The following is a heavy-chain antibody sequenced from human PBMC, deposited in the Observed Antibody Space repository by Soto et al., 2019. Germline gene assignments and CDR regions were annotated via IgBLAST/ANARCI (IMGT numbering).Heavy chain of an antibody. J-gene: IGHJ4*02. V-gene: IGHV4-39*01. CDR2: IYYSGSA. CDR1: GSSINNSSFY. Sequence: PSETLSLTCTVSGSSINNSSFYWGWVRQPPGKRLEWIGSIYYSGSAYYNPSLKSRLTISVDTSKNQFSLNLSTVTAADTAVYFCARRPLVRGIIPYYFDSWGQGTLVTVSS. CDR3: ARRPLVRGIIPYYFDS. D-gene: IGHD3-10*01.